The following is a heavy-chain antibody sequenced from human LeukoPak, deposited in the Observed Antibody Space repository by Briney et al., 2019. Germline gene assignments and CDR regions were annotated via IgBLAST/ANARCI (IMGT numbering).Heavy chain of an antibody. Sequence: RPSETLSLTCTVSGGSISSSSYYWGWIRQPPGKGLEWIGSIYHSGSTYYNPSLKSRVTISVDTSKNQFSLKLSSVTAADTAVYYCARVSYCSGGSCYSLPPEPINWFDPWGQGTLVTVSS. D-gene: IGHD2-15*01. CDR3: ARVSYCSGGSCYSLPPEPINWFDP. J-gene: IGHJ5*02. CDR1: GGSISSSSYY. CDR2: IYHSGST. V-gene: IGHV4-39*07.